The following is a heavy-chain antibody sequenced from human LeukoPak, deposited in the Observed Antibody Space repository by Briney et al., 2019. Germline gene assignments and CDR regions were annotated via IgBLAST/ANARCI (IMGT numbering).Heavy chain of an antibody. CDR3: ARGGSGYSSSWYARGSNWFDP. Sequence: GGSLRLSCAASGFTFSSYSMNWVRQAPGKGLEWVSSISSSSSYIYYADSVKGRFTISRDNAKNSLYLQMNSLRAEDTAVYYCARGGSGYSSSWYARGSNWFDPWGQGTLVTVSS. J-gene: IGHJ5*02. D-gene: IGHD6-13*01. V-gene: IGHV3-21*01. CDR1: GFTFSSYS. CDR2: ISSSSSYI.